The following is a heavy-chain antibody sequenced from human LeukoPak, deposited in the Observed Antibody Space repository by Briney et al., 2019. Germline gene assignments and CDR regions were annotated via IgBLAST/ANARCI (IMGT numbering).Heavy chain of an antibody. CDR3: AMFSGWSKSFDY. CDR2: IYYSGSN. CDR1: SMSIYY. J-gene: IGHJ4*02. Sequence: SETLSLTCTGSMSIYYWSWIRPPPGRELEWIGYIYYSGSNNYNPSFKSRVTISVDTSKNQFSLKLSSVTAADTAVYYCAMFSGWSKSFDYRGQGTLVTVSS. V-gene: IGHV4-59*01. D-gene: IGHD6-19*01.